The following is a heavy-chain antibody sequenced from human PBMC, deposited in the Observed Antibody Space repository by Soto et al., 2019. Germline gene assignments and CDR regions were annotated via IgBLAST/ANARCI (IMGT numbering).Heavy chain of an antibody. CDR1: GGSIGSAGYY. Sequence: QVQLQESGPGLVKPSQTLSLTCTVSGGSIGSAGYYWSWIRQHPGKGLEWIGYIHYSGTTYYNPSLTSRIATSGATAKSLFSLKLRAVTAADAAFDFCGGYPRRVFDNWGWGPLVTLSS. CDR3: GGYPRRVFDN. V-gene: IGHV4-31*03. J-gene: IGHJ4*02. CDR2: IHYSGTT. D-gene: IGHD1-1*01.